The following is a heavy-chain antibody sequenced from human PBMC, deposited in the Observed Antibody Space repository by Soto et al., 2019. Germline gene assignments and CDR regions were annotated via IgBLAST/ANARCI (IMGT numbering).Heavy chain of an antibody. V-gene: IGHV3-33*01. CDR2: IWYDGSNK. CDR1: GFTFSSYG. D-gene: IGHD6-19*01. CDR3: ASGSSGWSPSFDY. Sequence: QVQLVETGGGVVQPGRSLRLSCAASGFTFSSYGMHWVRQAPGKGLEWVAVIWYDGSNKYYADSVKGRFTISRDNSKNTLYLQMNSLRAEDTAVYYCASGSSGWSPSFDYWGQGTLVTVSS. J-gene: IGHJ4*02.